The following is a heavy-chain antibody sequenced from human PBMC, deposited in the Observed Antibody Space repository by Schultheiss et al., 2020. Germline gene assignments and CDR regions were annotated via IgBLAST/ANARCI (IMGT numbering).Heavy chain of an antibody. CDR1: GGSISSYY. Sequence: SETLSLTCTVSGGSISSYYWSWIRQPPGKGLEWIGYIYYSGSTNYNPSLKSRVTISVDTSKNQFSLKLSSVTAADTAVYYCARAGLPRVAATWFDYWGQGTLVNGSS. V-gene: IGHV4-59*01. D-gene: IGHD2-15*01. CDR3: ARAGLPRVAATWFDY. J-gene: IGHJ4*02. CDR2: IYYSGST.